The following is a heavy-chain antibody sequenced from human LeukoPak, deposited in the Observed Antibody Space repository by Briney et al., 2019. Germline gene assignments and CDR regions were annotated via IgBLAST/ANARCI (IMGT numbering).Heavy chain of an antibody. Sequence: GGSLRLSCAASGFTFSDYSMNWVRQAPGKGLEWISYISSSGDNIYYADSVKGRFTISRNNAKSSLYLQMNSLRAEDTAVYYCAELGITMIGGVWGKGTTVTISS. J-gene: IGHJ6*04. CDR2: ISSSGDNI. CDR3: AELGITMIGGV. D-gene: IGHD3-10*02. CDR1: GFTFSDYS. V-gene: IGHV3-48*01.